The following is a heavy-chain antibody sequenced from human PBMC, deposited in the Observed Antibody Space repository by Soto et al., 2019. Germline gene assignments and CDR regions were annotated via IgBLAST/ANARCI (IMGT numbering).Heavy chain of an antibody. D-gene: IGHD3-3*01. Sequence: GASVKVSCKASGYTFTSYYMHWVRQAPGQGLEWMGIINPSGGSTSYAQKLQGRVTITRDTSTSTVYKELSSLRSEDTAVYYCASAPLRFLEWLSRKHYYYYGMDVWGQGTTVTVSS. J-gene: IGHJ6*02. V-gene: IGHV1-46*01. CDR1: GYTFTSYY. CDR2: INPSGGST. CDR3: ASAPLRFLEWLSRKHYYYYGMDV.